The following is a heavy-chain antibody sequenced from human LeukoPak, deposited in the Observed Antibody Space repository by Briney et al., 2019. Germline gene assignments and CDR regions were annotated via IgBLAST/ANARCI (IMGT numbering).Heavy chain of an antibody. Sequence: GGSLRLSCAASGFMFSSYAMSWVRQAPGKGLEWVSAISGSGGSTYYADSVKGRFTISRDNSKNTLYLQMNSLRAEDTAVYYCAKTSTSYYDFWSGYYTEYFDYWGQGTLVTVSS. CDR2: ISGSGGST. D-gene: IGHD3-3*01. J-gene: IGHJ4*02. CDR1: GFMFSSYA. V-gene: IGHV3-23*01. CDR3: AKTSTSYYDFWSGYYTEYFDY.